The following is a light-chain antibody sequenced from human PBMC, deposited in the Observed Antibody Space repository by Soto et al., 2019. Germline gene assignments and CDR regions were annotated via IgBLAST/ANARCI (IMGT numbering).Light chain of an antibody. V-gene: IGKV2-30*02. CDR1: QSLIHSDGSTY. CDR2: EVS. J-gene: IGKJ1*01. CDR3: VQGTHWPWT. Sequence: DVVMTQSPLSLPVTLGQPASISCRSSQSLIHSDGSTYLSWFHQRPGQSPRRLIYEVSDRDSGVXGXXSGSGSGTDFTLKISRVEAEDVGVYYCVQGTHWPWTFGQGTEVEIK.